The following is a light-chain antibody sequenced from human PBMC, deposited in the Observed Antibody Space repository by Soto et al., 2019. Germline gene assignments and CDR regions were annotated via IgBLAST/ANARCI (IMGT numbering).Light chain of an antibody. Sequence: EIVLTQSPGTLSLSPGERATLSCRASQSVSSSYLAWYQQKPVQAPRRLIYGASTRATGIPDRFSGSGSGTDFTPTIIRLEPDDFAVDYCQQYSSSPSITFGQGTRLEIK. J-gene: IGKJ5*01. V-gene: IGKV3-20*01. CDR2: GAS. CDR3: QQYSSSPSIT. CDR1: QSVSSSY.